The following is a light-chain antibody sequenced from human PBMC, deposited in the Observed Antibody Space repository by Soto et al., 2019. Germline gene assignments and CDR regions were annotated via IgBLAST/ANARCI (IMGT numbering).Light chain of an antibody. CDR1: QSVSSTD. CDR3: QHYGSLPLT. V-gene: IGKV3-20*01. Sequence: EIVLTQSPATLSVSPGERATLSCRASQSVSSTDLAWYQQKPGQAPRLLIYGASSRATGIPDRFSGSGSGTDFTLTISRLEPEDFAVYFCQHYGSLPLTFGGGTQVDIK. J-gene: IGKJ4*01. CDR2: GAS.